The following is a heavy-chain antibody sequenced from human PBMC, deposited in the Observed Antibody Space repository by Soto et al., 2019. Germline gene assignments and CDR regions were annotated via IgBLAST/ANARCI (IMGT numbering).Heavy chain of an antibody. J-gene: IGHJ4*02. D-gene: IGHD3-10*01. CDR2: IYPTGTT. Sequence: SETLSLTCAVSGYFISNGYYWDWIRQPPGKGLEWIGSIYPTGTTYYNPSLKSRVTISVDTSKSHFSLKLTSVTAADTAVYYCARDANYGLYYFDHWGQGTLVTVSS. CDR3: ARDANYGLYYFDH. CDR1: GYFISNGYY. V-gene: IGHV4-38-2*02.